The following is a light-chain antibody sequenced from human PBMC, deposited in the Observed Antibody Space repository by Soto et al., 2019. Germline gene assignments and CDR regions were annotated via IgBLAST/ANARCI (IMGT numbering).Light chain of an antibody. Sequence: DIQMTQSPSSLSASVGDRVTITFRASQSVSNYLHWYQQKPGKAPNLLIYDASSLQSGVPSRFSGSGSGTDFTLTISSLQHEDFAIYYCQQSYYNPTFGQGTKVDIK. J-gene: IGKJ1*01. V-gene: IGKV1-39*01. CDR1: QSVSNY. CDR3: QQSYYNPT. CDR2: DAS.